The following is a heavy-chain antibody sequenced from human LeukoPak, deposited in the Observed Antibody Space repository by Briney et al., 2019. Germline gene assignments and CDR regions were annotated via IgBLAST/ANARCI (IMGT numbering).Heavy chain of an antibody. CDR3: ARNLLPYFGELDP. CDR2: LYSSETT. J-gene: IGHJ5*02. Sequence: SQTLSLTCSVSGGSISSGGDFWSWIRQHPGKGLEWIGFLYSSETTYYNPSLRSRVSISVDTSKNQFSLNLNSVTAADTAVYYCARNLLPYFGELDPWGRGTLVTVSS. D-gene: IGHD3-10*01. V-gene: IGHV4-31*03. CDR1: GGSISSGGDF.